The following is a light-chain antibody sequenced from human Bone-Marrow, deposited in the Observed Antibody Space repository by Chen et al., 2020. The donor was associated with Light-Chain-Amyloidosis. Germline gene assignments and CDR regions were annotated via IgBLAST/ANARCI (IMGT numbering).Light chain of an antibody. V-gene: IGLV2-14*01. J-gene: IGLJ2*01. CDR3: SSYRSGSYVL. CDR1: SSDVGGYNF. CDR2: EVN. Sequence: QSALTQPASVSGSPGQSITISCAGTSSDVGGYNFVSWYQQNACKVPRVIIYEVNHRPSGVSSRFSASKSGNTASLTISGLQTEDESDYYCSSYRSGSYVLFGGGTKLTVL.